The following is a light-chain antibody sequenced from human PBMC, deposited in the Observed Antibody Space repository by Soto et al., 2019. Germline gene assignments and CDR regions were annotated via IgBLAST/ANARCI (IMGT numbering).Light chain of an antibody. CDR3: QQYDNLPSLT. CDR2: DAS. V-gene: IGKV1-33*01. J-gene: IGKJ4*01. CDR1: QDISNY. Sequence: DIQMTQSPSSLSASVGDRVTITCQASQDISNYLNWYQQKPGKAPKLLIYDASNLETGGPSRFSGSGSGTDFSFTISSLQPEDIETYYCQQYDNLPSLTFGGGTKVEIK.